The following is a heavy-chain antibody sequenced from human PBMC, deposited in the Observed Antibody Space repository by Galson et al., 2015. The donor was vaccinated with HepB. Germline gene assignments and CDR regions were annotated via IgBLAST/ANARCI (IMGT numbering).Heavy chain of an antibody. Sequence: SVKVSCKASGYTFTSDGISWVRQAPGQGLEWMGWISAYNGNTNYAQKLQGRVTMTTDTSTSTAYMELRSLRSDDTAVYYCARDPCSSTSCYLGYNWFDPWGQGTLVTVSS. CDR2: ISAYNGNT. CDR3: ARDPCSSTSCYLGYNWFDP. D-gene: IGHD2-2*01. V-gene: IGHV1-18*01. J-gene: IGHJ5*02. CDR1: GYTFTSDG.